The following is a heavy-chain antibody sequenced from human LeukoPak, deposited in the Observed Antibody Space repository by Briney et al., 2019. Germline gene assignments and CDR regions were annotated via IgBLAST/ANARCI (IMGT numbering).Heavy chain of an antibody. D-gene: IGHD6-13*01. CDR3: ARGQDSSSWSLDY. J-gene: IGHJ4*02. CDR2: INPNSGGT. CDR1: GYTFTGYY. V-gene: IGHV1-2*02. Sequence: ASVKVSCKASGYTFTGYYMHWVRQAPGQGLEWMGWINPNSGGTNYAQKFQGRVTMTRDTSISTAYMELSRLRSDDTAVYYCARGQDSSSWSLDYWGQGTLVTVSS.